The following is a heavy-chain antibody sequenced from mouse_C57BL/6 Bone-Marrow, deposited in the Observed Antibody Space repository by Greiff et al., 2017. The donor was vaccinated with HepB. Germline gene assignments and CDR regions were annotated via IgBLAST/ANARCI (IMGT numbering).Heavy chain of an antibody. CDR1: GYTFTSYW. V-gene: IGHV1-69*01. D-gene: IGHD1-1*01. Sequence: QVQLQQPGAELVMPGASVKLSCKASGYTFTSYWMHWVKQRPGQGLEWIGEIDPSDSYTNYNQKFKGKSTLTVDKSSSTAYMQLSSLTSEDSAVYYCARHRSTVDLPYWYFDVWGTGTTVTVSS. CDR3: ARHRSTVDLPYWYFDV. J-gene: IGHJ1*03. CDR2: IDPSDSYT.